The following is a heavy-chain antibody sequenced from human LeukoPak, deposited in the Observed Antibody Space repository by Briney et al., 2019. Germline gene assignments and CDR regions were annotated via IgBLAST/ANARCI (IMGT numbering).Heavy chain of an antibody. CDR1: GFTFSDHY. CDR2: LSSTGSDI. CDR3: ARGHWGLDY. D-gene: IGHD7-27*01. J-gene: IGHJ4*02. V-gene: IGHV3-11*01. Sequence: GGSLRLSCAVSGFTFSDHYMTWIRQAPGKGLEYISYLSSTGSDISYADSVKGRFSISRDNAKNSLYLQMNSLRAEDTAMYYCARGHWGLDYWGQGTLVTVSS.